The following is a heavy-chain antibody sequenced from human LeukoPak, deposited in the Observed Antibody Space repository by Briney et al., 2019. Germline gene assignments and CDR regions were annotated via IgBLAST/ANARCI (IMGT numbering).Heavy chain of an antibody. J-gene: IGHJ4*02. Sequence: GGSLRLSCAASGFTFDDYGMSWVRQAPGKGLEWVSGINWNGGSTGYADSVKGRFTISRDNAKNSLYLQMNSLRAEDTALYYCARVDASDYEGWSDYWGQGTLVTVSS. D-gene: IGHD6-25*01. CDR1: GFTFDDYG. CDR2: INWNGGST. V-gene: IGHV3-20*04. CDR3: ARVDASDYEGWSDY.